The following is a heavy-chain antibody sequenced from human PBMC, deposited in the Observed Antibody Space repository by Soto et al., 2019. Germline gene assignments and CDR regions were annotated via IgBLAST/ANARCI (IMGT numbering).Heavy chain of an antibody. CDR2: ISGTGVST. Sequence: GGSLRLSCAASGFTFSSYAVNWVRQAPGKGLEWVSAISGTGVSTYYADSVKGRFTISRDNSKNTLYLQMNSLRAEDTAVYYSARRALLVGPTICFFDSGGQGPLVPVSP. CDR1: GFTFSSYA. CDR3: ARRALLVGPTICFFDS. D-gene: IGHD1-26*01. V-gene: IGHV3-23*01. J-gene: IGHJ4*02.